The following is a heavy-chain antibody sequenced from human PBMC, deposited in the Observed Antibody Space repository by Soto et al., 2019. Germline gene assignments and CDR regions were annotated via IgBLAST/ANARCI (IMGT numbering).Heavy chain of an antibody. CDR1: GGTFSSYA. CDR2: IIPIFGTA. Sequence: QVQLVQSGAEVKKPGSSVKVSCKASGGTFSSYAINWVRQAPGQGLEWMGGIIPIFGTADYAQKFQGRVTITADESXXTAYMELSSLRSEDTAAYYCARSLTGTYYYYGMDVWGQGTTVTVSS. V-gene: IGHV1-69*12. D-gene: IGHD1-20*01. J-gene: IGHJ6*02. CDR3: ARSLTGTYYYYGMDV.